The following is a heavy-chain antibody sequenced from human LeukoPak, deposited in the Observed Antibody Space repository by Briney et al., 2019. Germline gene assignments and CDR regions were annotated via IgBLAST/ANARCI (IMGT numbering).Heavy chain of an antibody. CDR2: IKQDGSEK. V-gene: IGHV3-7*01. D-gene: IGHD1/OR15-1a*01. J-gene: IGHJ4*02. Sequence: TGGSLRLSCAASGFNFRSYWMTWVRQSPGKGLEWVANIKQDGSEKYYVDSVKGRFTISRDNAKDSLYLEMNSLRAEDTAVYYCARGGQAGTGDYWGQGTLVTVSS. CDR1: GFNFRSYW. CDR3: ARGGQAGTGDY.